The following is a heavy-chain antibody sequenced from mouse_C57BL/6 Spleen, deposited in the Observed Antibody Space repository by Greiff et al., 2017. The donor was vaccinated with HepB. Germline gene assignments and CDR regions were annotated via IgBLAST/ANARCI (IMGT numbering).Heavy chain of an antibody. CDR1: GFSLTSYG. CDR3: ASPIYGGYRGAMDY. V-gene: IGHV2-2*01. Sequence: VKLMESGPGLVQPSQSLSITCTVSGFSLTSYGVHWVRQSPGKGLEWLGVIWSGGSTDYNAAFISRLSISKDNSKSQVFFKMNSLQADDTAIYYCASPIYGGYRGAMDYWGQGTSVTVSS. J-gene: IGHJ4*01. CDR2: IWSGGST. D-gene: IGHD2-3*01.